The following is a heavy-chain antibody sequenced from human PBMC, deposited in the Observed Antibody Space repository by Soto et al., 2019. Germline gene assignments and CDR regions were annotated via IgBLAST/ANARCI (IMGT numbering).Heavy chain of an antibody. Sequence: PSETLSLTCTVSGGSISSYFWSWIRQPPGKGLEWIGYIYHSGSTNYNPSLKSRVTISVDTSKNQFSLKLSSVTAADTAVYYCARGVELHYYDSSGYYVDHWGQGTLVTVPQ. V-gene: IGHV4-59*01. J-gene: IGHJ4*02. CDR1: GGSISSYF. CDR2: IYHSGST. D-gene: IGHD3-22*01. CDR3: ARGVELHYYDSSGYYVDH.